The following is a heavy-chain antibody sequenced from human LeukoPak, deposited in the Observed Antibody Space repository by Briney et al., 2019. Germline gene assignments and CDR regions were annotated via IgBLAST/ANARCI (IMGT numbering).Heavy chain of an antibody. CDR2: ITGSGGGT. V-gene: IGHV3-23*01. J-gene: IGHJ4*02. CDR1: RFPFSSYA. D-gene: IGHD6-25*01. Sequence: GGSLRLSCSASRFPFSSYAMTWVRQAPTKRLEWVTTITGSGGGTHYADCVNGRFNLSRNNTKSTLYLKMNSLSADDTAVYYCGKAPGYSSGIDYWGQGTLVTVSS. CDR3: GKAPGYSSGIDY.